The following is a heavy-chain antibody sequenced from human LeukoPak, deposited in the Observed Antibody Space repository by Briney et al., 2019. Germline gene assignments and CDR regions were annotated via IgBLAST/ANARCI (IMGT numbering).Heavy chain of an antibody. Sequence: GGSLRLSCAASGFTVSSNYMTWVRQAPGKGLEWVSGISGSGGSTYYADSVKGRFTISRDNSKNTLYLQMNSLRAEDTAIYYCAKAEYSSSWYHFDYWGQGTLVTVSS. J-gene: IGHJ4*02. CDR2: ISGSGGST. D-gene: IGHD6-13*01. CDR3: AKAEYSSSWYHFDY. CDR1: GFTVSSNY. V-gene: IGHV3-23*01.